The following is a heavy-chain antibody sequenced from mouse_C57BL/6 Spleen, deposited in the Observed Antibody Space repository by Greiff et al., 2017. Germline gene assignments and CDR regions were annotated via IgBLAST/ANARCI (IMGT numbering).Heavy chain of an antibody. CDR1: GFTFSSYA. CDR3: ARETTAGAMDY. J-gene: IGHJ4*01. D-gene: IGHD1-2*01. Sequence: EVQGVESGGGLVKPGGSLKLSCAASGFTFSSYAMSWVRQTPEKRLEWVATISDGGSYTYYPDNVKGRFTISRDNAKNNLYLQMSHLKSEDTAMYYGARETTAGAMDYWGQGTSVTVSS. V-gene: IGHV5-4*01. CDR2: ISDGGSYT.